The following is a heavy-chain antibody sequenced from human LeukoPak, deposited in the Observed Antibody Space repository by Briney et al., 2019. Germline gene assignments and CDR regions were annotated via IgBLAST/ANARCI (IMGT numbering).Heavy chain of an antibody. CDR1: GFTFSSYE. Sequence: GGSLRLSCAASGFTFSSYEMNWVRQAPGKGLEWVSYISSSGSTIYYADSVKGRFTISRDNAKNSLYLQMNSLRAEDTAVYYCARDSTTSHSRGYSGHDGIWGQGTMVTVSS. CDR3: ARDSTTSHSRGYSGHDGI. D-gene: IGHD5-12*01. J-gene: IGHJ3*02. V-gene: IGHV3-48*03. CDR2: ISSSGSTI.